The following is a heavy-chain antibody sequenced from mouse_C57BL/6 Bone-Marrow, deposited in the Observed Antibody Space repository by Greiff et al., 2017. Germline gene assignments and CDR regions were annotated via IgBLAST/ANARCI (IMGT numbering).Heavy chain of an antibody. D-gene: IGHD1-1*01. CDR3: TIPITTVQDYYAMDY. CDR2: IDPENGDT. V-gene: IGHV14-4*01. CDR1: GFNIKDDY. Sequence: VQLQQSGAELVRPGASVKLSCTASGFNIKDDYMTWVKQRPEQGLEWIGWIDPENGDTEYASKFQGKATITADTSSNTAYLQLSSLTSEDTAVYYCTIPITTVQDYYAMDYWGQGTSVTVSS. J-gene: IGHJ4*01.